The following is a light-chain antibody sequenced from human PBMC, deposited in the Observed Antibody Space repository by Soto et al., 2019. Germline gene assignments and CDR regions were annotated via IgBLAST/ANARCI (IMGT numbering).Light chain of an antibody. CDR3: QQRSNWPLT. CDR1: QSVTTF. V-gene: IGKV3-11*01. CDR2: DAS. J-gene: IGKJ4*01. Sequence: EIVLTQSPATLSLSPGERATLSCRASQSVTTFLAWYQQKPGQAPRLLIYDASSRATGIPVRFSGSGSGTDFTLTISSLEPEDFAVYYCQQRSNWPLTFGGGTKVEIK.